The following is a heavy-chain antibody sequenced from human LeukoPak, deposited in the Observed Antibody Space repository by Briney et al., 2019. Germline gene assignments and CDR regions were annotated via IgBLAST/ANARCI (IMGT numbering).Heavy chain of an antibody. V-gene: IGHV4-34*01. J-gene: IGHJ5*02. D-gene: IGHD3-3*01. CDR1: GGSFSGYY. CDR2: INHSGST. Sequence: SETLSFTCAVYGGSFSGYYWSWIRQPPGKGLEWIGEINHSGSTNYNPSLKSRVTISVDTSKNQFSLKLSSVTAADTAVYYCARPIIGAFDPWGQGTLVTVSS. CDR3: ARPIIGAFDP.